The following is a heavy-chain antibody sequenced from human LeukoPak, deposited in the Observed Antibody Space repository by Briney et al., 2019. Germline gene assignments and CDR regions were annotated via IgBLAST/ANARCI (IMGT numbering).Heavy chain of an antibody. CDR3: ARRLTQYDCFDP. CDR1: GDSVSSNSVT. J-gene: IGHJ5*02. V-gene: IGHV6-1*01. CDR2: TYYRSTWYN. Sequence: SQTLSLTCAISGDSVSSNSVTWNWIRQSPSRGLEWLGRTYYRSTWYNDYAVSVRGRITVNPDTSKTPFSLHLNSVTPEDTAVYYCARRLTQYDCFDPWGQGILVTVSS. D-gene: IGHD2-2*01.